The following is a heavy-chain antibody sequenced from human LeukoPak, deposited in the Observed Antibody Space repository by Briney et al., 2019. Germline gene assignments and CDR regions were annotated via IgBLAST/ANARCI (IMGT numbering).Heavy chain of an antibody. V-gene: IGHV3-30*18. Sequence: TGGSLRLSCAASGFSFSTYGMHWVRQAPGKGLEWVTVISYDGSDKYYADSVKGRFTISRDNSRNTLYLQMNSLRVEDTAVYYCAKEVGTFTLDYWGQGTLVTVSS. CDR1: GFSFSTYG. D-gene: IGHD1-26*01. J-gene: IGHJ4*02. CDR2: ISYDGSDK. CDR3: AKEVGTFTLDY.